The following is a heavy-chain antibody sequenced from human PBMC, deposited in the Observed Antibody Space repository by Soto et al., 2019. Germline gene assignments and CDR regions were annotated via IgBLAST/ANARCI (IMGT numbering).Heavy chain of an antibody. V-gene: IGHV3-13*05. Sequence: EVQLVESGGGLAQPGGSLRLSCAASGFTFSRFDLHWVRQFTGKRLEWVSGIGTSGDPYYAVSVKGRFTVSRDNAKNSIIREMPSLRAVATAVYVCARAVPGYGGYYFDYWGQGALVTASS. J-gene: IGHJ4*02. CDR2: IGTSGDP. D-gene: IGHD4-17*01. CDR1: GFTFSRFD. CDR3: ARAVPGYGGYYFDY.